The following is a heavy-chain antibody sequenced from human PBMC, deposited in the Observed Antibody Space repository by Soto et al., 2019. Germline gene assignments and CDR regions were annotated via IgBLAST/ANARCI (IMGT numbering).Heavy chain of an antibody. V-gene: IGHV3-30-3*01. CDR3: ARGSAGYYYGSGSRFDP. J-gene: IGHJ5*02. CDR2: ISYDGSNK. CDR1: GFTFSSYA. D-gene: IGHD3-10*01. Sequence: GGSLRLSCAASGFTFSSYAMHWVRQAPGKGLEWVAVISYDGSNKYYADSVKGRFTISRDNSKNTLYLQMNSLTAADTAVYYCARGSAGYYYGSGSRFDPWGQGTLVTVS.